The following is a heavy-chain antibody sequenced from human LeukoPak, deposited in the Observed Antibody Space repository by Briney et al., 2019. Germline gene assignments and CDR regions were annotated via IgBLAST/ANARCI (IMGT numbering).Heavy chain of an antibody. Sequence: PSETPSLTCAVYGGSFSGYYWSWIRQPPGKGLEWIGETNHSGSTNYNPSLKSRVTISVDTSKNQFSLKLSSVTAADTAVYYCARGRGVVARDWGQGTLVTVSS. D-gene: IGHD2-15*01. CDR1: GGSFSGYY. V-gene: IGHV4-34*01. CDR3: ARGRGVVARD. J-gene: IGHJ4*02. CDR2: TNHSGST.